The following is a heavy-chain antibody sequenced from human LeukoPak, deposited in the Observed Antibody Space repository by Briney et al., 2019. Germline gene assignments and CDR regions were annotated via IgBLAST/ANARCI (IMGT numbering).Heavy chain of an antibody. V-gene: IGHV4-34*01. D-gene: IGHD3-16*02. CDR3: AREAGYYDYVSGSYRSPYFDY. CDR1: GWSFSGYY. J-gene: IGHJ4*02. Sequence: PSETLSLTCAVYGWSFSGYYWSWIRQPPGKGLEWIGEINHSGSTNYNPSLKSRVTISVDTSKNQFSLKLSSVTAADTAVYYCAREAGYYDYVSGSYRSPYFDYWGQGTLVTVSS. CDR2: INHSGST.